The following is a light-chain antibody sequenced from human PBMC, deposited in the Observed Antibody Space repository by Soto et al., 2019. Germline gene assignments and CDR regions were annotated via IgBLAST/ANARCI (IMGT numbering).Light chain of an antibody. CDR3: SSYTSSTSLV. Sequence: QSALTQPASVSGSPGQSITISYTGSSSDIVYSFVSWYQQHPGKAPKLIIYGVINRPSGVSNRFSDSKSDNTASLTISGLQAEDEADYYCSSYTSSTSLVFGGGTKLTVL. CDR1: SSDIVYSF. J-gene: IGLJ2*01. V-gene: IGLV2-14*03. CDR2: GVI.